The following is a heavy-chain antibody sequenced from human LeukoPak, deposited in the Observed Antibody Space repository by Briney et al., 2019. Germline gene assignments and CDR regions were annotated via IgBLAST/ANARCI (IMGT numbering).Heavy chain of an antibody. CDR2: INHGGRT. D-gene: IGHD2-15*01. V-gene: IGHV4-34*01. CDR3: ARFGDCSDGICFYYFHY. Sequence: SEALSLTCAVYGGSFSTHYWSWIRQSPGKGLEWIGEINHGGRTKYNPSLKSRVTISIDTSKNQFSLKLHSVTAADTAVYYCARFGDCSDGICFYYFHYWGQGTLVTVSS. CDR1: GGSFSTHY. J-gene: IGHJ4*02.